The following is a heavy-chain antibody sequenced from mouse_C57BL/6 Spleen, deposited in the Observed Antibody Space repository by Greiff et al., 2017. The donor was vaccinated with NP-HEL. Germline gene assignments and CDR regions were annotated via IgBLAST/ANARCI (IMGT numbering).Heavy chain of an antibody. V-gene: IGHV1-82*01. D-gene: IGHD3-2*02. CDR3: ARGGGSGYPFAY. J-gene: IGHJ3*01. CDR2: IYPGDGDT. Sequence: QVQLQQSGPELVKPGASVKISCKASGYAFSSSWMNWVKQRPGKGLEWIGRIYPGDGDTNYNGKFKGKATLTADKSSSTAYMQLSSLTSEDSAVYFCARGGGSGYPFAYWGQGTLVTVSA. CDR1: GYAFSSSW.